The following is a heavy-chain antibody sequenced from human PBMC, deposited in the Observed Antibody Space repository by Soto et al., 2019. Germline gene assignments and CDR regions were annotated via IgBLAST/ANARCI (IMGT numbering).Heavy chain of an antibody. D-gene: IGHD2-2*01. V-gene: IGHV1-69*02. CDR2: IIPILGIA. Sequence: SVKVSCKASGGTFSSYTISWARQAPGQGLEWMGRIIPILGIANYAQKFQGRVTITADKSTSTAYMELSSLRSEDTAVYYCAALPQLGYCSSTSCTNYYYGMDVRSQRTTVTDSS. J-gene: IGHJ6*02. CDR1: GGTFSSYT. CDR3: AALPQLGYCSSTSCTNYYYGMDV.